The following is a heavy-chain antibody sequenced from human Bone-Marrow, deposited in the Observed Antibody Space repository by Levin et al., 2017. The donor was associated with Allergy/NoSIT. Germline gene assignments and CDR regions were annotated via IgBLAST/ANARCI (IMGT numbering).Heavy chain of an antibody. Sequence: SETLSLTCTVSGGSITDYYWSWIRQSPGKGLEWIGYKYYTMTANYNPSLMSRATISVDTSKRQFTLKLSSVTPADTAIYYCASSTGSYFSFWGQGALVTVSS. CDR3: ASSTGSYFSF. D-gene: IGHD1-26*01. CDR2: KYYTMTA. J-gene: IGHJ4*02. CDR1: GGSITDYY. V-gene: IGHV4-59*01.